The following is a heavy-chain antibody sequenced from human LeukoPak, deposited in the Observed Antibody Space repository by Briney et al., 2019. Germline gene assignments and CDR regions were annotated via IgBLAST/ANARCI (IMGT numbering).Heavy chain of an antibody. CDR3: ASDPPGDYGLGF. V-gene: IGHV3-74*01. Sequence: GGSLRLSCAASGFTFSNHWMHWVRQAPGRGLIWVSRINKDGSTTDYADSVKGRFTISRDNSNNTLYLQMNRLRVKDTAVYYCASDPPGDYGLGFWGQGTLVTVSS. J-gene: IGHJ4*02. CDR2: INKDGSTT. D-gene: IGHD4-17*01. CDR1: GFTFSNHW.